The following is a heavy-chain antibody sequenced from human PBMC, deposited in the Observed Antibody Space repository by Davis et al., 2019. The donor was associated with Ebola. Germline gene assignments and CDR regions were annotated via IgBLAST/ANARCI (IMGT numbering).Heavy chain of an antibody. CDR1: GFSFRDYG. J-gene: IGHJ4*02. Sequence: GESLKISCAASGFSFRDYGMHWVRQAPGKGLDWVAFIWYDGRNTHYVDSVKGRFTVSRDNSKNTMYLQMNSLRLEDTAMYYCAKDPTGHGSGNDYWGQGILVTVSS. V-gene: IGHV3-30*02. CDR2: IWYDGRNT. D-gene: IGHD1-1*01. CDR3: AKDPTGHGSGNDY.